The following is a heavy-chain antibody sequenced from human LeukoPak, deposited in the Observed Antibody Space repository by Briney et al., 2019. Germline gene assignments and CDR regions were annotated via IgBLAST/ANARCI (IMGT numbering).Heavy chain of an antibody. Sequence: ASVKVSCKASGYTFTGYYIHWVRQAPGQGLEWMGWTNANSGGTRYAQKFQGRVAMTRDTSISTAYMELSSLRSDDTAVYYCARAGDYYDSSYYPGYDSWGQGTLVTVSS. CDR3: ARAGDYYDSSYYPGYDS. J-gene: IGHJ4*02. CDR1: GYTFTGYY. V-gene: IGHV1-2*02. D-gene: IGHD3-22*01. CDR2: TNANSGGT.